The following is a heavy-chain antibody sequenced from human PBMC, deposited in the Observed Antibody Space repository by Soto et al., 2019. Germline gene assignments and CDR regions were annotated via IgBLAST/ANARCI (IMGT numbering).Heavy chain of an antibody. D-gene: IGHD2-15*01. J-gene: IGHJ4*02. CDR3: ATCDIVVVVAARY. Sequence: VQLVQSGAEVKKPGSSAKVSCKASGGTFSSYTISWVRQAPVQGLEWMGRIIPILGIANYAQKFEGRVTITADKSASTAYMELSSLRSEEKAVYYCATCDIVVVVAARYWGQGTLVTVSS. V-gene: IGHV1-69*02. CDR1: GGTFSSYT. CDR2: IIPILGIA.